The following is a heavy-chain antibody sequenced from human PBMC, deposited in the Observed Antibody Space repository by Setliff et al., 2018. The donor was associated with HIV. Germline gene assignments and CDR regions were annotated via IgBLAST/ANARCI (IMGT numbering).Heavy chain of an antibody. CDR1: GGSISTTYYY. CDR2: IYYSGST. CDR3: ARTRTTGNYYYGMDV. V-gene: IGHV4-39*07. Sequence: SETLSLTCTXSGGSISTTYYYWGWIRQPPGRGLEWIGRIYYSGSTYYNPSLKSRVTRSVDTSKNQFSLKLSSVTAADTAVYYCARTRTTGNYYYGMDVWGQGTTVTVSS. J-gene: IGHJ6*02. D-gene: IGHD1-1*01.